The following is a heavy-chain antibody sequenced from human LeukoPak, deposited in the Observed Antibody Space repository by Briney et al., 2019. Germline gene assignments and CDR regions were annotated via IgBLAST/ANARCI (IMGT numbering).Heavy chain of an antibody. J-gene: IGHJ6*02. CDR3: ARRTRAGYCSSTSCYGYYYGMDV. V-gene: IGHV4-34*01. CDR1: GGSFSGYY. Sequence: SETLSLTCAVYGGSFSGYYWSWIRQPPGKGLEWIGEINHSGSTNYNPSLKGRVTISVDTSKNQFSLKLSSVTAADTAVYYCARRTRAGYCSSTSCYGYYYGMDVWGQGTTVTVSS. D-gene: IGHD2-2*01. CDR2: INHSGST.